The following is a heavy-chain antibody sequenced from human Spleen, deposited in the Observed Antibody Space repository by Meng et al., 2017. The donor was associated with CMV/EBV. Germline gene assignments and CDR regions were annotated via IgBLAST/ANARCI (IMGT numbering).Heavy chain of an antibody. V-gene: IGHV1-2*02. Sequence: ASVKVSCKPSGYTFTGYYMHWVRQAPGQGLEWMGWINPNSGGTNYAQKFQGRVTRTRDTSISTAYMELSRLRSDDTAVYYCARVGQPIVVVPASILEYYFDYWGQGTLVTVSS. CDR3: ARVGQPIVVVPASILEYYFDY. CDR1: GYTFTGYY. CDR2: INPNSGGT. D-gene: IGHD2-2*02. J-gene: IGHJ4*02.